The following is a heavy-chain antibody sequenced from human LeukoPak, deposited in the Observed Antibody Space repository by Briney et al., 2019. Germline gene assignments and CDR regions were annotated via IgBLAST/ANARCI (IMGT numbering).Heavy chain of an antibody. CDR3: ARVGGRGSIGGDC. CDR2: IKSDGSAT. J-gene: IGHJ4*02. D-gene: IGHD3-10*01. Sequence: GGSLRLSCAASGFTLSTYTMNWVRQAPGKGLVWVSRIKSDGSATTYADFVKGRFTVSRDNAKNTLYLQMSSLRAEDTAMYFCARVGGRGSIGGDCWGQGTLVTVSS. V-gene: IGHV3-74*03. CDR1: GFTLSTYT.